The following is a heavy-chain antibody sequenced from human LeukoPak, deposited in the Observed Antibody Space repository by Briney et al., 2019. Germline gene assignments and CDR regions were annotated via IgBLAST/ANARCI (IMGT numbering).Heavy chain of an antibody. CDR3: VRESEYYFDHSASFDY. CDR1: GFTFTAYL. J-gene: IGHJ4*02. V-gene: IGHV3-30-3*01. D-gene: IGHD3-22*01. Sequence: QPGRSLRLSCAASGFTFTAYLIHWVRQAPGKGLEWVAVMSSDGNAMFYADSVKGRFTISRDNSKNTLYLRMNSLRAEDTAVYYCVRESEYYFDHSASFDYWGQGTLVTVSS. CDR2: MSSDGNAM.